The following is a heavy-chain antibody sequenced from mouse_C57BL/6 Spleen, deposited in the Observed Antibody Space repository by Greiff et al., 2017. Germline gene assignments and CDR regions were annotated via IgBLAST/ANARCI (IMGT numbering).Heavy chain of an antibody. CDR1: GYTFTDYA. V-gene: IGHV1-67*01. D-gene: IGHD4-1*01. CDR2: ISTYYGDA. Sequence: VQLQQSGPELVRPGVSVKISCKGSGYTFTDYARHWVKQSHAKSLEWIGVISTYYGDASYNQKIKDKATMTVDKSSSTAYMELARLTSEESAVYYCADAGTRAMDVWGQGTSVTVSS. CDR3: ADAGTRAMDV. J-gene: IGHJ4*01.